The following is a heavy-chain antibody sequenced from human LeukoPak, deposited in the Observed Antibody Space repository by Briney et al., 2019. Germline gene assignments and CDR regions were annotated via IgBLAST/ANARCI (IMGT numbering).Heavy chain of an antibody. V-gene: IGHV1-2*02. CDR3: ARACCMIMTGGGLEFDI. CDR1: GFTFSDYY. D-gene: IGHD3-16*01. J-gene: IGHJ3*02. CDR2: INPNSVGT. Sequence: ASVQVSCKGCGFTFSDYYIHWVRQAPGQGREWMGLINPNSVGTRYAENIEGRVTMTRDTSISTAYMELRRLRSDDTAVYYCARACCMIMTGGGLEFDIWGKGTMVTVSS.